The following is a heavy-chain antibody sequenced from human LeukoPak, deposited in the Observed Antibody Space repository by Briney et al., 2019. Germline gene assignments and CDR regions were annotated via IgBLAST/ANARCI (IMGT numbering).Heavy chain of an antibody. Sequence: SETLSLTCAVSGGSISSSNWWSWVRQPPGKGQEWIGEIYHSGSTNYNPSLKSRVTISLDKSKNQFSLKLSSVTAADTAVYYCGAGDSYYFDYWGQGTLVTVSS. D-gene: IGHD4-17*01. CDR3: GAGDSYYFDY. CDR1: GGSISSSNW. CDR2: IYHSGST. V-gene: IGHV4-4*02. J-gene: IGHJ4*02.